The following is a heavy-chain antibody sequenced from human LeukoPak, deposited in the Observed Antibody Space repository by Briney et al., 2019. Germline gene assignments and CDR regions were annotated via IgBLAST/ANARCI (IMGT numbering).Heavy chain of an antibody. J-gene: IGHJ4*02. D-gene: IGHD2-15*01. CDR2: IYYSGST. Sequence: PSETRSLTCTVSGGSISSSSYYWGWIRQPPGKGLEWIGSIYYSGSTYYNPSLKSRVTISVDTSKNQFSLKLSSVTAADTAVYYCARDSSLSPGYWGQGTLVTVSS. V-gene: IGHV4-39*07. CDR3: ARDSSLSPGY. CDR1: GGSISSSSYY.